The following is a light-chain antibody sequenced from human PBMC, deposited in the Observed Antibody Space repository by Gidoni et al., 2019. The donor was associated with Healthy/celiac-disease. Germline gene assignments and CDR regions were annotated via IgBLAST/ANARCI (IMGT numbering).Light chain of an antibody. CDR1: QSVSNN. V-gene: IGKV3-15*01. Sequence: EIVLTQSPATLSVSPGERATLSCRANQSVSNNLAWYQQKPGQAPRLLIYGASNRATGIPARFSGSGSGTEFTLTISSLQSEDFAVYYCQQYNNWPDTFGQGTKLEI. CDR2: GAS. J-gene: IGKJ2*01. CDR3: QQYNNWPDT.